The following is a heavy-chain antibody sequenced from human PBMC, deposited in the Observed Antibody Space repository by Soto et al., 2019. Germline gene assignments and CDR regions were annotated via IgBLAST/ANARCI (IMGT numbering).Heavy chain of an antibody. Sequence: GASVKVSCKASGGTFSSYAISWVRQAPGQGLEWMGGIIPIFGTANYAQKFQGRVTITADESTSTAYMELSSLRSEDTAVYYCASLGDHAKLFLDLLSPPSYYYYYRMDVWGKGTTVTVS. V-gene: IGHV1-69*13. D-gene: IGHD3-3*01. J-gene: IGHJ6*03. CDR2: IIPIFGTA. CDR3: ASLGDHAKLFLDLLSPPSYYYYYRMDV. CDR1: GGTFSSYA.